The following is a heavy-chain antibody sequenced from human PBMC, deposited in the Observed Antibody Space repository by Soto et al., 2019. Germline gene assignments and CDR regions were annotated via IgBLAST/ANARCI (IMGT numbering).Heavy chain of an antibody. V-gene: IGHV3-64D*08. D-gene: IGHD3-10*01. CDR1: GFTFSVCA. Sequence: HLGGSLRLSCSASGFTFSVCAMHWIRQSPGKVLEYVSAVSTERVNAYSVDSVRSRCTISRDNSQNTLYLQITSLSPDDTGAYYCVKTRMAVRPIMGYYHEIYVWRLGATVTVSS. CDR2: VSTERVNA. CDR3: VKTRMAVRPIMGYYHEIYV. J-gene: IGHJ6*02.